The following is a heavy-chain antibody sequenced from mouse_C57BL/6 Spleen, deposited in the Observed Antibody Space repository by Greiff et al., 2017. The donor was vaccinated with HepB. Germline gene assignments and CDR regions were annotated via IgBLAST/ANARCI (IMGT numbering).Heavy chain of an antibody. CDR2: IHPNSGST. CDR3: ARSGDNEAMDY. D-gene: IGHD1-3*01. CDR1: GYTFTSYW. V-gene: IGHV1-64*01. J-gene: IGHJ4*01. Sequence: QVQLQQPGAELVKPGASVKLSCKASGYTFTSYWMHWVKQRPGQGLEWIGMIHPNSGSTNYNEKFKSKATLTVDKSSSTAYMQLSSLTSEDSAVYCCARSGDNEAMDYWGQGTSVTVSS.